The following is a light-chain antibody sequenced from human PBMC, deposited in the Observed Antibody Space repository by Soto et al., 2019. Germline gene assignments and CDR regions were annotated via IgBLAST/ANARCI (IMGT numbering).Light chain of an antibody. Sequence: QSVLTQPASVSGSPGQSITISCTGTGSDVGGYNYVSWYQQHPGKAPKLMIYDVSNRPSGVSYRFSGSKSGNTASLTISGLQAEDDSDYYCSSYTSSGALVFGGGTQLTVL. CDR2: DVS. J-gene: IGLJ2*01. CDR1: GSDVGGYNY. CDR3: SSYTSSGALV. V-gene: IGLV2-14*03.